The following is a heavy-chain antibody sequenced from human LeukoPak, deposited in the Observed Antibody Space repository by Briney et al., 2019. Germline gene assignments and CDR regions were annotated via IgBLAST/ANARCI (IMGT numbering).Heavy chain of an antibody. D-gene: IGHD3-10*01. J-gene: IGHJ5*02. CDR1: GGTFSSYA. CDR3: ARGWDPMVRGVMSWFDP. V-gene: IGHV1-2*02. Sequence: ASVKVSCKASGGTFSSYAISWARQAPGQGLEWMGWINPNSGGTNYAQKFQGRVTMTRGTSISTAYMELSRLRSDDTAVYYCARGWDPMVRGVMSWFDPWGQGTLVTVSS. CDR2: INPNSGGT.